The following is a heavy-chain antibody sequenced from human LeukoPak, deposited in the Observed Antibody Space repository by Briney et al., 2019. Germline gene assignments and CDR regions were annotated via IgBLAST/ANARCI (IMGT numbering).Heavy chain of an antibody. CDR1: GGSISSGSYY. CDR3: ARSFLYYGSGSSPYYFDY. V-gene: IGHV4-61*02. J-gene: IGHJ4*02. CDR2: IYTSGST. D-gene: IGHD3-10*01. Sequence: PSETLSLTCTVSGGSISSGSYYWSWIRQPAGKGLEWIGRIYTSGSTNYNPSLKSRVTISVDTSKNQFSLKLSSVTAADTAVYYCARSFLYYGSGSSPYYFDYWGQGTLVTVSS.